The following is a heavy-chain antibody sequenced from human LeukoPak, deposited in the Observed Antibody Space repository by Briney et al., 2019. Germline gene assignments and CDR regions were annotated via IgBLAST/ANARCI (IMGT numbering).Heavy chain of an antibody. V-gene: IGHV1-18*01. Sequence: ASVKVSCRASGGTFSSYAISWVRQAPGQGLEWMGWISAYNGNTNYAQKLQGRVTITRDTSASTAYMELSSLRSEDTAVYYCARVPAAIYYYGMDVWGQGTTVTVSS. D-gene: IGHD2-2*01. CDR2: ISAYNGNT. CDR3: ARVPAAIYYYGMDV. CDR1: GGTFSSYA. J-gene: IGHJ6*02.